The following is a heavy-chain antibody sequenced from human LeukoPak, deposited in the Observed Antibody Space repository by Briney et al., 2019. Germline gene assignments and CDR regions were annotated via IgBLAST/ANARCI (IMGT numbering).Heavy chain of an antibody. D-gene: IGHD3-16*01. Sequence: PGGSLRLSCAASGFTFSNHWMHWVRQASGKGLVWVSHINNDGTSTSYADSVKGRFTISRDNAKNTVYLQMNSLRAEDTAVYYCARSSGGFDYWGQGTLVTVSS. CDR2: INNDGTST. CDR1: GFTFSNHW. CDR3: ARSSGGFDY. V-gene: IGHV3-74*01. J-gene: IGHJ4*02.